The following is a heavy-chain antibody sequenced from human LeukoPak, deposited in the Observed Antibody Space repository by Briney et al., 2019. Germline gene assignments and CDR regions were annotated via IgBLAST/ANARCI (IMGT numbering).Heavy chain of an antibody. D-gene: IGHD1-26*01. Sequence: SVKVSCKASGGTFSSYAISWVRQAPGQGLEWMGGIIPIFGTANYAQKFQGRVTITADESTSTAYMELSSLRSEDTAVYYCARLVGAADPNDYWGQGTLVTVSS. CDR1: GGTFSSYA. CDR2: IIPIFGTA. CDR3: ARLVGAADPNDY. J-gene: IGHJ4*02. V-gene: IGHV1-69*13.